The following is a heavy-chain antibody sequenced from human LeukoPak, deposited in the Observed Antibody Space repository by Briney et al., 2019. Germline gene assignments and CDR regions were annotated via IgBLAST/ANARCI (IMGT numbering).Heavy chain of an antibody. D-gene: IGHD5-18*01. CDR3: ARQWYEDTAMVAY. CDR2: IYPGDSDT. V-gene: IGHV5-51*01. CDR1: GYSFTSYW. Sequence: GESLKISCEGSGYSFTSYWIAWVRQMPGKGLEWMGIIYPGDSDTRYSPSFQGQVTISADKSISPASLQWRSLKASDTAMYYCARQWYEDTAMVAYWRQGPLVTVPS. J-gene: IGHJ4*02.